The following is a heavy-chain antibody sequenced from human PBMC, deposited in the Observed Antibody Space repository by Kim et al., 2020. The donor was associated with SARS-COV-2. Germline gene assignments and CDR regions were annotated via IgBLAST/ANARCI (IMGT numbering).Heavy chain of an antibody. J-gene: IGHJ6*02. Sequence: ASVKVSCKASGYTFTSYAMHWVRQAPGQRLEWMGWINAGNGNTKYSQKFQGRVTITRDTSASTAYMELSSLRSEDTAVYYCAGTMVRGVMGYYYYYGMDVWGQGTTVTVSS. CDR1: GYTFTSYA. CDR2: INAGNGNT. V-gene: IGHV1-3*01. D-gene: IGHD3-10*01. CDR3: AGTMVRGVMGYYYYYGMDV.